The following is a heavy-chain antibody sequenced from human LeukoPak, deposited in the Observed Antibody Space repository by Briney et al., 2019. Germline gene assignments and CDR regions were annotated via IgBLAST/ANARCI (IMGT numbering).Heavy chain of an antibody. CDR1: GYTFTGYY. CDR3: ASLVGATIVGVY. Sequence: GASVKVSCKASGYTFTGYYMHWVRQAPGQGLEWVGWINPNSGGTNYAQEVQGRVTMTRDTSISTAYMELGRLRSADTAVYYCASLVGATIVGVYWGQGTLVTVSS. J-gene: IGHJ4*02. CDR2: INPNSGGT. V-gene: IGHV1-2*02. D-gene: IGHD1-26*01.